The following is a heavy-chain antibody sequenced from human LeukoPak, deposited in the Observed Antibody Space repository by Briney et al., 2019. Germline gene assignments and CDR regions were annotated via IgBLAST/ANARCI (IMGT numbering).Heavy chain of an antibody. J-gene: IGHJ4*02. V-gene: IGHV1-69*04. D-gene: IGHD2-21*02. CDR1: GGTFSSYA. CDR2: IIPILGIA. CDR3: ATAYCGGDCYEFDY. Sequence: SVKVSFKASGGTFSSYAISWVRQAPGQGLGWMGRIIPILGIANYAQKFQGRVTITADKSTSTAYMELSSLRSEDTAVYYCATAYCGGDCYEFDYWGQGTLVTVSS.